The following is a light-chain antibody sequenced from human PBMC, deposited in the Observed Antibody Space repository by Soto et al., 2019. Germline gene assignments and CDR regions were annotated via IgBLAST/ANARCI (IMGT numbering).Light chain of an antibody. J-gene: IGLJ2*01. CDR1: SGHSSYA. CDR2: LNSDGSH. V-gene: IGLV4-69*01. CDR3: QTWGSGPVV. Sequence: QAVVTQSPSASASLGASVKLTCTLSSGHSSYAIAWHKQQPEKGPRYLMKLNSDGSHSKGDGIPDRFSGSSSGAERYPTISSLQSEDEADYYCQTWGSGPVVFGGGTKLTVL.